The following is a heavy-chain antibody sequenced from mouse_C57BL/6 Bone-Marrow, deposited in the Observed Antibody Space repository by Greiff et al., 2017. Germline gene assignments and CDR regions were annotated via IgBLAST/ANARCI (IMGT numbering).Heavy chain of an antibody. CDR3: AREDYSNRFAY. V-gene: IGHV1-81*01. J-gene: IGHJ3*01. CDR2: IYPRSGNT. D-gene: IGHD2-5*01. CDR1: GYTFTSYG. Sequence: VQVVESGAELARPGASVKLSCKASGYTFTSYGISWVKQRTGQGLEWIGEIYPRSGNTYYNEKFKGKATLTADKSSSTAYMELRSLTSEDSAVYFCAREDYSNRFAYWGQGTLVTVSA.